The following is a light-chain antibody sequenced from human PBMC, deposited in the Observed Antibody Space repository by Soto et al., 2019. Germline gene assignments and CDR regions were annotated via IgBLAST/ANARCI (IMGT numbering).Light chain of an antibody. J-gene: IGKJ1*01. CDR2: VTS. CDR1: QTLSNR. CDR3: HQSQSWPRT. V-gene: IGKV3-11*01. Sequence: IVWTLSPATLSSFPGERVTLSCRASQTLSNRLAWYQHKPGQAPRLLIYVTSNRATGIPARFSGSGSGTDYTLTISSLEPEDSAVYYCHQSQSWPRTFGQGTKV.